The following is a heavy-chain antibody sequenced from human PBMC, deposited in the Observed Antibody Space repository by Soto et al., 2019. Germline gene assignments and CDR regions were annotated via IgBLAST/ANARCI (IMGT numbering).Heavy chain of an antibody. Sequence: CLSLTCTASGMDRGCISVVGVLQAPGKGLEWVSSISSSSSYIDYADSVKGRFTISRDNAKNSLYLQMNSLRAEDAAVYNCARDIRAARSDYWGQGTLVTGSS. CDR2: ISSSSSYI. CDR1: GMDRGCIS. J-gene: IGHJ4*02. V-gene: IGHV3-21*01. D-gene: IGHD6-6*01. CDR3: ARDIRAARSDY.